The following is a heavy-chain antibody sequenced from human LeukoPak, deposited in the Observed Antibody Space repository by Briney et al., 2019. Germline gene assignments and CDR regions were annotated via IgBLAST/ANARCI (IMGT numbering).Heavy chain of an antibody. V-gene: IGHV3-23*01. Sequence: PGGSLRLSXAASGFTFHNYAMSWVRQAPGKGLEWVSAISGSGGSTYYADSVKGRFTISRDNSKNTLYLQMNSLRAEDTAVYYCTKIQASFYGGKARNYFDYWGQGTLVTVSS. CDR2: ISGSGGST. CDR1: GFTFHNYA. D-gene: IGHD4-23*01. J-gene: IGHJ4*02. CDR3: TKIQASFYGGKARNYFDY.